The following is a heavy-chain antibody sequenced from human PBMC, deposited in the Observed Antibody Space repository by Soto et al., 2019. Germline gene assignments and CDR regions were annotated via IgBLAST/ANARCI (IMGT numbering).Heavy chain of an antibody. D-gene: IGHD3-22*01. J-gene: IGHJ3*02. Sequence: EVQLVESGGGLIQAGGSLRLSCAASGFTVSSNYMSWVRQAPGKGLEWVSVIYSGGGTYYADSVKGRFTVSRDNSKNTVYLQMISLRAEDTAVYYCATSIAVKSAFEIWGQGTMVTVSS. CDR1: GFTVSSNY. CDR2: IYSGGGT. CDR3: ATSIAVKSAFEI. V-gene: IGHV3-53*01.